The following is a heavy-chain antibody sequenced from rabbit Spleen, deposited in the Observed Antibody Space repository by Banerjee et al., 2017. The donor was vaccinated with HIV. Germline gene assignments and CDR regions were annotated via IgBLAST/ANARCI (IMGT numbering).Heavy chain of an antibody. V-gene: IGHV1S45*01. CDR2: IYIESERT. Sequence: QEQLVESGGGLVKPGASLTLTCTASGLDFSSYYYMCWVRQAPGKGLEWIGCIYIESERTYYASWTKGRFTISKTSSTTVTLQMTSLPVADTATYFCARTPVGTPYHRLDHWGPGTLVTVS. CDR1: GLDFSSYYY. J-gene: IGHJ2*01. D-gene: IGHD7-1*01. CDR3: ARTPVGTPYHRLDH.